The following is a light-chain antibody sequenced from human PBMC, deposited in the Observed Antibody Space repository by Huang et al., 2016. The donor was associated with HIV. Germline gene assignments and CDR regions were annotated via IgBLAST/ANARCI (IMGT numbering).Light chain of an antibody. CDR2: GTS. CDR1: QSVNSN. Sequence: EIVMTQSPATLSVSPGERATLSCRASQSVNSNLAWYQQKPGQAPRLLIYGTSTRATGIPARFSGSGSGTEFTLTISSLQSEDFAVYYCQQYNTWPYTFGQATKLEIK. V-gene: IGKV3-15*01. CDR3: QQYNTWPYT. J-gene: IGKJ2*01.